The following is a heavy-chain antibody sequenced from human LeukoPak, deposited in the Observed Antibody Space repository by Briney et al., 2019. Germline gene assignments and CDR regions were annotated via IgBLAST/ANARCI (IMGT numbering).Heavy chain of an antibody. D-gene: IGHD6-13*01. Sequence: SGGSLRLSCAASGFSVISNYMSWVRQAPGKGLEWVSGISWNSGSIGYADSVKGRFTISRDNAKNSLYLQMNSLRAEDTALYYCAKDHISVYSSSWSPFYYYYGMDVWGQGTTVTVSS. V-gene: IGHV3-9*01. J-gene: IGHJ6*02. CDR3: AKDHISVYSSSWSPFYYYYGMDV. CDR1: GFSVISNY. CDR2: ISWNSGSI.